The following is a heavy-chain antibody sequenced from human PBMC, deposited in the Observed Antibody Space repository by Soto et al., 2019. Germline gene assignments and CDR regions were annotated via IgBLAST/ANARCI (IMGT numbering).Heavy chain of an antibody. V-gene: IGHV3-9*01. J-gene: IGHJ4*02. CDR2: VSPTGDTV. CDR3: LKDAPNVSIDD. D-gene: IGHD3-10*02. Sequence: VQVVASGGGLVQPGRSLRLSCAVSGFRFEQYVMHWVRQGPGKGLECVSTVSPTGDTVAYADSVEGRFTVSRDNAKNSLYLQMNSLKGDHTAFYYCLKDAPNVSIDDWGQGTLVTVSS. CDR1: GFRFEQYV.